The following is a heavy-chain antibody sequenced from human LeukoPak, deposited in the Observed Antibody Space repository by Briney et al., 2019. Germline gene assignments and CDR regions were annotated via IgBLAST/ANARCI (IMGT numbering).Heavy chain of an antibody. J-gene: IGHJ2*01. CDR3: ARDPDTLGIRSYWYFDL. CDR2: IYYSGST. Sequence: SETLSLTCTVSGGSISSYYWSWIRQPPGKGLEWIGYIYYSGSTNYNPSLKSRVTIPVDTSKNQFSLKLSSVTAADTAVYYCARDPDTLGIRSYWYFDLWGRGTLVTVSS. CDR1: GGSISSYY. V-gene: IGHV4-59*01. D-gene: IGHD7-27*01.